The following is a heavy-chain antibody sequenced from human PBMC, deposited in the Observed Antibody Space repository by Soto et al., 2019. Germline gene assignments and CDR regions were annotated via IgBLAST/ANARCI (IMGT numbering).Heavy chain of an antibody. CDR1: GGSISSSKW. CDR3: ARDRDSSDTGGMDV. J-gene: IGHJ6*02. D-gene: IGHD3-22*01. V-gene: IGHV4-4*01. Sequence: QVQLQESGPGLVKPSWTLSLTCAVSGGSISSSKWWSWVRQPPGKGLEWIGQIYHGGSSDYNPSLKSRVTIAVDKSKNQFALKLSSVTAADTAVYCCARDRDSSDTGGMDVWGQGNTVTVSS. CDR2: IYHGGSS.